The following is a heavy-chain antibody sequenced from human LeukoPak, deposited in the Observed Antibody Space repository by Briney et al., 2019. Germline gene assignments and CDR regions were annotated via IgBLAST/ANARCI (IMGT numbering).Heavy chain of an antibody. CDR2: ISSSSNYI. Sequence: PGTSLRLSCAASGFTFSSYSMNWVRQAPGKGLEWVSSISSSSNYIYYADSMKGRFTISRDNAKNSLYLQMNSLRAEDTAVYFCARATGYDATFDYWGQGTLVTVSS. D-gene: IGHD6-13*01. J-gene: IGHJ4*02. CDR3: ARATGYDATFDY. CDR1: GFTFSSYS. V-gene: IGHV3-21*01.